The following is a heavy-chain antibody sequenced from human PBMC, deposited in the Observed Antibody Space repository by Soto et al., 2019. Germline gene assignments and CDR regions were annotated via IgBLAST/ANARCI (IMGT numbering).Heavy chain of an antibody. Sequence: QVQLQQWGAGLLKPSETLSLTCAVYGGSFTGYYWSWLRQPPGQGPKWIGEINHSGSTKYNPSLENRVTISLDTSKNHFSLKLNSVSAADMAVYYCARTGGMDLWSQGATVTVSS. CDR2: INHSGST. V-gene: IGHV4-34*01. J-gene: IGHJ6*02. CDR3: ARTGGMDL. CDR1: GGSFTGYY.